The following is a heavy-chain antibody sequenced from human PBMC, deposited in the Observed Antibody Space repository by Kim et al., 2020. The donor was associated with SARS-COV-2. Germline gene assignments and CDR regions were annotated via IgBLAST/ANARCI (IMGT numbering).Heavy chain of an antibody. CDR1: GYTFTSYA. CDR2: INTNTGNP. D-gene: IGHD3-3*01. V-gene: IGHV7-4-1*02. Sequence: ASVKVSCKASGYTFTSYAMNWVRQAPGQGLEWMGLINTNTGNPTYAQDFTGRVVFSLDTSVSTAYLQISSLKAEDTAVYYCARDLGPLVFGVGIYYYGMDVGGQGPTVTVS. J-gene: IGHJ6*02. CDR3: ARDLGPLVFGVGIYYYGMDV.